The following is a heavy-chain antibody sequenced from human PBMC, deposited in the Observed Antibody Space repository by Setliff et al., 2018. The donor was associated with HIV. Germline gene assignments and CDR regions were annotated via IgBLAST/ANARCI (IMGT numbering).Heavy chain of an antibody. V-gene: IGHV3-21*01. Sequence: GGSLRLSCEASGFSFQTYNMNWVRQAPGKGPESVASISGSGIYTYYADSLKGRITISRDNAKNSLDLQIDRLRAEDTAMYYCARDWRHGYDLNFDYWGQGTLVTVSS. D-gene: IGHD5-12*01. J-gene: IGHJ4*02. CDR2: ISGSGIYT. CDR3: ARDWRHGYDLNFDY. CDR1: GFSFQTYN.